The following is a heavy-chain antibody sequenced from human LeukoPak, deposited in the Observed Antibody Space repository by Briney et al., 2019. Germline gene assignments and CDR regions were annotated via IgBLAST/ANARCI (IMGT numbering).Heavy chain of an antibody. J-gene: IGHJ5*02. V-gene: IGHV4-30-4*01. Sequence: PSETLSLTCTVSGGSISSGDYYWSWIRQPPGKGLEWIGYFYYSGSTYYNPSLKSRVTISVDTSKNQSSLKLSSVTAADTAVYYCARPYYYDSRIDPWGQGTLVTVSS. CDR3: ARPYYYDSRIDP. CDR2: FYYSGST. D-gene: IGHD3-22*01. CDR1: GGSISSGDYY.